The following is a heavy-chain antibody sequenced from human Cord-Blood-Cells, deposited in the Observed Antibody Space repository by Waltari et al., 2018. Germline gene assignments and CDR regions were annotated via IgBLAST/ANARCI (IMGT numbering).Heavy chain of an antibody. V-gene: IGHV4-39*01. CDR3: ARRGRYCSSTSCYEYAFDI. J-gene: IGHJ3*02. CDR1: GGSISSSSYY. Sequence: QLQLQESGPGLVKPSETLSLTCTVSGGSISSSSYYWGWIRQPPGKGLEWIGSSYYSGSTYYNPSLKSRVTISVDTSKNQFSLKLSSVTAADTAVYYCARRGRYCSSTSCYEYAFDIWGQGTMVTVSS. D-gene: IGHD2-2*01. CDR2: SYYSGST.